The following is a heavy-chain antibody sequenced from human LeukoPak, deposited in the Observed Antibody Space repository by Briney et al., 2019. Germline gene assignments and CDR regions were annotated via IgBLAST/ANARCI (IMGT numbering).Heavy chain of an antibody. J-gene: IGHJ6*02. CDR3: ARDPNNIAAAVYYYGMDV. CDR1: GFIVSSNY. V-gene: IGHV3-53*01. D-gene: IGHD6-13*01. CDR2: IYSGGST. Sequence: PGGSLRLSCAASGFIVSSNYMTWVRQAPGKGLEWVSVIYSGGSTYYADSVKGRFTISRDNSKNTLYLQMNSLRAEDTAVYYCARDPNNIAAAVYYYGMDVWGQGTTVTVSS.